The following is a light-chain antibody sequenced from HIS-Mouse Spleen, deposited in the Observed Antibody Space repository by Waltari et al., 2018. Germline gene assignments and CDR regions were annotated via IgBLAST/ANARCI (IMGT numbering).Light chain of an antibody. CDR3: YSTDSSGNHRV. V-gene: IGLV3-10*01. CDR2: EDI. J-gene: IGLJ2*01. Sequence: SYELTQPPSVSVSPGQTARITCSGDALPKKYAYWYQQKSGQAPVLVIYEDIERPSGIPERIYGASSGTMATLTISGAQGEDEADYYCYSTDSSGNHRVFGGGTKLTVL. CDR1: ALPKKY.